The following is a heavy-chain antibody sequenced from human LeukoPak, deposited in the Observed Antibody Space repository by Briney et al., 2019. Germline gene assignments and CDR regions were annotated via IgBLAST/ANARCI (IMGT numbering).Heavy chain of an antibody. CDR2: ISSSSSYI. D-gene: IGHD6-13*01. CDR3: AKSKTAAAGTGAFDI. Sequence: GGSLRLSCAASGFTFSSYSMNWVRQAPGKGLEWVSSISSSSSYIYYADSVKGRFTISRDNSKNTLFLQMNSLRAEDTAIYYCAKSKTAAAGTGAFDIWGQGTMVTVSS. V-gene: IGHV3-21*04. J-gene: IGHJ3*02. CDR1: GFTFSSYS.